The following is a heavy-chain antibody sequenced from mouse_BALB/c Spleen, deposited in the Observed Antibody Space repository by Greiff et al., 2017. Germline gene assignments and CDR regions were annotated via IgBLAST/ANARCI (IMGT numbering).Heavy chain of an antibody. CDR1: GFTFSSYT. CDR3: TREDYDGTYFDY. Sequence: DVKLVESGGGLVKPGGSLKLSCAASGFTFSSYTMSWVRQTPEKRLEWVATISSGGSYTYYPDSVKGRFTISRDNAKNTLYLQMSSLKSEDTAMYYCTREDYDGTYFDYWGQGTTLTVSS. D-gene: IGHD2-4*01. J-gene: IGHJ2*01. V-gene: IGHV5-6-4*01. CDR2: ISSGGSYT.